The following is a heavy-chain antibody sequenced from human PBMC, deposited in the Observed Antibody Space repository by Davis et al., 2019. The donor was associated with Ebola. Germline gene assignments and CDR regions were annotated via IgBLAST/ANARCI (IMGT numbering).Heavy chain of an antibody. J-gene: IGHJ6*02. Sequence: SVKVSCKASGGTFSSYAISWVRQAPGQGLEWMGRIIPILGIANYAQKFQGRVTITADKSTSTAYMELSSLRSEDTAVYYCARVPLGELSDVWGQGTTVTVSS. D-gene: IGHD3-10*01. CDR2: IIPILGIA. V-gene: IGHV1-69*04. CDR1: GGTFSSYA. CDR3: ARVPLGELSDV.